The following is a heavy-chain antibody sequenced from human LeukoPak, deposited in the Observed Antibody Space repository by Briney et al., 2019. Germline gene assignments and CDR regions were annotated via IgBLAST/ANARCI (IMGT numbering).Heavy chain of an antibody. CDR2: ISYDGSNK. Sequence: GGSLRLSCAASGFTFSSSGMHWVRQAPGKGLEWVAVISYDGSNKFYADSVKGRFTISRDNSKNTLYLQMNSLRTQDTAVYYCAQPCGGFDFTFDYWGQGTLVTVSS. CDR1: GFTFSSSG. J-gene: IGHJ4*02. D-gene: IGHD2-21*01. CDR3: AQPCGGFDFTFDY. V-gene: IGHV3-30*18.